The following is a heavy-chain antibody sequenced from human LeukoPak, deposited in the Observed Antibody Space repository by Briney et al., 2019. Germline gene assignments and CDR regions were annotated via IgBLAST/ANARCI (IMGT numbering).Heavy chain of an antibody. J-gene: IGHJ3*02. CDR1: GYTFTGYY. CDR2: INPNSGGT. CDR3: ARETYSGSYPSAFDI. D-gene: IGHD1-26*01. Sequence: ASVKVSCKASGYTFTGYYMHWVGQAPGQGLEWMGWINPNSGGTNYAQKFQGRVTMTRDTSISTAYMEMSRLRSNDTAVYYCARETYSGSYPSAFDIWGQGTMVTVSS. V-gene: IGHV1-2*02.